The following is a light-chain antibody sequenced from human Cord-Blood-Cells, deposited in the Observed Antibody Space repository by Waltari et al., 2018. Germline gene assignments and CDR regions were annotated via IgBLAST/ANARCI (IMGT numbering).Light chain of an antibody. Sequence: QSALTQPASVSGSPGQSITISCTGTSRDVGGYNYVSWYQQHPGKAPKPMIYDVSNRPSGVSNRCSGPKSGNTASLTISGLQAEDEADYYCSSYTSSSTLVFGGGTKLTVL. CDR2: DVS. CDR1: SRDVGGYNY. V-gene: IGLV2-14*01. CDR3: SSYTSSSTLV. J-gene: IGLJ2*01.